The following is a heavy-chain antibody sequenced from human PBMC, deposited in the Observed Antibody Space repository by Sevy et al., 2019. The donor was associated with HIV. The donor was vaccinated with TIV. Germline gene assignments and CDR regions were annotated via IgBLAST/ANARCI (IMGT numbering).Heavy chain of an antibody. J-gene: IGHJ3*02. D-gene: IGHD1-26*01. V-gene: IGHV4-38-2*01. Sequence: SETLSLACAVSGYSISSGYYWGWIRQPPGKGLEWIGSIYHSGSTYYNPSLKSRVTISVDTSKNQFSLKLSSVTAADTAVYYCARHKDVMGATNDAFDIWGQGTMVTVSS. CDR1: GYSISSGYY. CDR2: IYHSGST. CDR3: ARHKDVMGATNDAFDI.